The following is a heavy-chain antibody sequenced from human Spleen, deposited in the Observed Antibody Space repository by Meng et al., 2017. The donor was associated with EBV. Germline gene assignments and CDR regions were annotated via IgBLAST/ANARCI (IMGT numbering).Heavy chain of an antibody. D-gene: IGHD3-10*01. Sequence: LHATGTGLVMPSATLSFSCAVCGESTTSIYCGSWVSQPLGKGLEWIGESYHSGNTNYNPSLESRVTISVDKSKSHFSLKLISVTAADTAVYFCAGWVGDPQYYFEYWGQGTLVTVSS. J-gene: IGHJ4*02. CDR1: GESTTSIYC. CDR2: SYHSGNT. CDR3: AGWVGDPQYYFEY. V-gene: IGHV4-4*02.